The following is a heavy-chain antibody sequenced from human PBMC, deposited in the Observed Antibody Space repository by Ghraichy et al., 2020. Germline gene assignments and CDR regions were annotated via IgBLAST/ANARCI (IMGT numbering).Heavy chain of an antibody. CDR3: ARELGAYYYDSSGYYYDYYGMDV. V-gene: IGHV3-48*02. Sequence: GGSLRLSCAASGFTFSSYSMNWVRQAPGKGLEWVSYISSSSSTIYYADSVKGRFTISRDNAKNSLYLQMNSLRDEDTAVYYCARELGAYYYDSSGYYYDYYGMDVWGQGTTVTVSS. D-gene: IGHD3-22*01. CDR1: GFTFSSYS. CDR2: ISSSSSTI. J-gene: IGHJ6*02.